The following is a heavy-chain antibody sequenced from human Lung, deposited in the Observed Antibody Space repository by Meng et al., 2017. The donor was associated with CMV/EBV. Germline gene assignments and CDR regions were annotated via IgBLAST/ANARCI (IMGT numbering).Heavy chain of an antibody. D-gene: IGHD2-8*01. Sequence: ASVKVSCNASGYTFNNFGISWVRQAPGQGLEWMGWISPYIGNTNYAQKFQGRVTMTTDTPTRTAYMDLRSLRSDDTAVYYCARADNGVHVFVNYGMDVWGQGTTVTVSS. CDR2: ISPYIGNT. CDR1: GYTFNNFG. V-gene: IGHV1-18*04. J-gene: IGHJ6*02. CDR3: ARADNGVHVFVNYGMDV.